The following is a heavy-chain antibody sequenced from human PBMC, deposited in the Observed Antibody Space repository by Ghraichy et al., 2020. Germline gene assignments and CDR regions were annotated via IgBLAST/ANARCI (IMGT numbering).Heavy chain of an antibody. CDR2: MNPNSGDT. Sequence: ASVKVSCKASGYTFTRYDINWVRQATGQGLEWMGWMNPNSGDTDYAQKFQGRVTMTRNTSISTAYMELSSLRSEDTAVYYCARGWRTMTTYAYWGQGTLVTVSS. CDR3: ARGWRTMTTYAY. D-gene: IGHD4-17*01. J-gene: IGHJ4*02. CDR1: GYTFTRYD. V-gene: IGHV1-8*01.